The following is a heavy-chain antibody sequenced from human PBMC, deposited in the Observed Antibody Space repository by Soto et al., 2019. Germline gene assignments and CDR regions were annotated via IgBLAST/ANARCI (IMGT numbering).Heavy chain of an antibody. CDR3: ARGPTIFGVGVDAFDI. Sequence: EVQMLESGGGLVQPGGSLRLSCAASGFTLSSYALSWVRQAPGKGLEWVSGISGSGDFTFEADSVRGRFTISRDNSMNTLYLQMNSLRVEDTAVYYCARGPTIFGVGVDAFDIWGQGTMATVSS. D-gene: IGHD3-3*01. J-gene: IGHJ3*02. CDR1: GFTLSSYA. CDR2: ISGSGDFT. V-gene: IGHV3-23*01.